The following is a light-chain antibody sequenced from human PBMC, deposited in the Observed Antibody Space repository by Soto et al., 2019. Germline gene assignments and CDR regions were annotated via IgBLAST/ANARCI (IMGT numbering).Light chain of an antibody. CDR3: QQYGSSTPLT. Sequence: EIVLTQSPGTLSLSPGERATLSCRASQSVSSSYLAWYQKKPGQAPMLLIYGASSRATAIPDRFSGSGSGTDFTLTISRLEPEDFEVYYCQQYGSSTPLTFGGGTKVEIK. V-gene: IGKV3-20*01. CDR1: QSVSSSY. CDR2: GAS. J-gene: IGKJ4*01.